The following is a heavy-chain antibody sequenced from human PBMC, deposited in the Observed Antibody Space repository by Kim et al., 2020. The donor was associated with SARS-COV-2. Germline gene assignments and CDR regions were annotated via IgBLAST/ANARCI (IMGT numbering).Heavy chain of an antibody. V-gene: IGHV3-21*01. CDR2: ISSSSSYI. J-gene: IGHJ6*02. CDR3: AGGADIATTLKDV. CDR1: GFTFSSYS. Sequence: GGSLRLSCAASGFTFSSYSMNWVRQAPGKGLEWVSSISSSSSYIYYADSVKGRFTISRDNAKNSLYLQMNSLRAEDTAVYYCAGGADIATTLKDVWGQGTTVTVSS. D-gene: IGHD5-12*01.